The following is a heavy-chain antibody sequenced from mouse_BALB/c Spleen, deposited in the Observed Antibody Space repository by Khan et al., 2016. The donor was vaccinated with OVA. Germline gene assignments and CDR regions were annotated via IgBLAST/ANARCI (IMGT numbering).Heavy chain of an antibody. Sequence: EVQLQESGPGLVKPSQSLSLTCTVTGYSITSNYAWNWIRQFPGNKLEWMGYISSSGTTSYNPSLKSRISVTRDNSKNQFFLQLNSVTTEDTTTYYCARRNYYGYAMDYWGQGTSVTVSS. CDR2: ISSSGTT. CDR1: GYSITSNYA. CDR3: ARRNYYGYAMDY. D-gene: IGHD1-1*01. V-gene: IGHV3-2*02. J-gene: IGHJ4*01.